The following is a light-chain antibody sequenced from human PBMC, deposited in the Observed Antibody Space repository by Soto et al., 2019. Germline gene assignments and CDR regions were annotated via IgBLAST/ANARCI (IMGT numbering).Light chain of an antibody. V-gene: IGKV3-20*01. CDR3: QQYGSSPSRT. CDR2: GSS. CDR1: QSVSSGY. J-gene: IGKJ1*01. Sequence: EIVLTQSPGTLSLSPGERATRSCRASQSVSSGYLAWYLQRPGQAPRLLIYGSSNRATGIPDRFSGSGSGTDFTLTISRLEPEDFAVYYCQQYGSSPSRTFGQGTKVEIK.